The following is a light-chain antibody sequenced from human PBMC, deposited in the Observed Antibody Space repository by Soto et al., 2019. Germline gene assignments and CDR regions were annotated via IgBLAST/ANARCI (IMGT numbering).Light chain of an antibody. CDR3: CSYAGSNTYV. V-gene: IGLV2-8*01. CDR1: SSDVGTYNY. CDR2: EVT. J-gene: IGLJ1*01. Sequence: QSALTQPPYASGSPGQSVTISCTGTSSDVGTYNYVSWYQQHPGKAPKLMIYEVTKRPSGIPDRFSGSKSGNTASLTVSGLQAEDEADYYCCSYAGSNTYVFGTGTKLTVL.